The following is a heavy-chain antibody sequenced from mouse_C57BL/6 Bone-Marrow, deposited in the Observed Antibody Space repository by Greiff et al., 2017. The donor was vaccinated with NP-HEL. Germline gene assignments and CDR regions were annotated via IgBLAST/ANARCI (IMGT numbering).Heavy chain of an antibody. Sequence: ESGPGLVKPSQSLSLTCSVTGYSITSGYYWNWIRQFPGNKLEWMGYISYDGSNNYNPSLKNRISITRDTSKNQFFLKLKSVTTEDTATYYCAREVYYYGSTYWGQGTTLTVSS. D-gene: IGHD1-1*01. J-gene: IGHJ2*01. CDR2: ISYDGSN. CDR3: AREVYYYGSTY. V-gene: IGHV3-6*01. CDR1: GYSITSGYY.